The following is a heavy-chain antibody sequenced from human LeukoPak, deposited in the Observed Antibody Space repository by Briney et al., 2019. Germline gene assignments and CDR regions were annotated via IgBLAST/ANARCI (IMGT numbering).Heavy chain of an antibody. CDR3: ARHRNDVGTWFDP. CDR1: GYNFTNYW. V-gene: IGHV5-51*01. D-gene: IGHD1-1*01. Sequence: GVSLKISCKGSGYNFTNYWIGWVRQMPGKGLEWMGIIYPGHSDTRYSPSFQGQVTISADKSISTAYLQWSSLKASDTAMYYCARHRNDVGTWFDPWGQGTLVTVSS. CDR2: IYPGHSDT. J-gene: IGHJ5*02.